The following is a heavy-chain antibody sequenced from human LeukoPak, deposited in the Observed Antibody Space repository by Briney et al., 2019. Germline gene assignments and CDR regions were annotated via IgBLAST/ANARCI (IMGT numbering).Heavy chain of an antibody. CDR1: GLNFSRQG. CDR2: IKSKTDGGIT. V-gene: IGHV3-15*01. CDR3: ATHRSTSCYC. Sequence: GGSLSLSCAASGLNFSRQGMSWVREARGKGLEGVGRIKSKTDGGITDYAAPVKGRFTISTDNSKNTLYLQKNILKTEDTDVYYCATHRSTSCYCWGQGTLVTVSS. D-gene: IGHD2-2*01. J-gene: IGHJ4*02.